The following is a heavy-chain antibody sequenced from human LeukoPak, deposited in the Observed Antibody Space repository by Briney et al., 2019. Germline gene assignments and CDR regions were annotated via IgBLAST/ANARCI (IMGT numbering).Heavy chain of an antibody. CDR2: IYTSGST. J-gene: IGHJ4*02. D-gene: IGHD2-15*01. CDR3: ARDLGYSIPFDY. CDR1: GGSISSGSYY. V-gene: IGHV4-61*02. Sequence: SQTLSLTRTVSGGSISSGSYYWSWIRQPVGKGLEWIGRIYTSGSTNYNPSLKSRVTISVDTSKNQFSLKLSSVTAADTAVYYCARDLGYSIPFDYWGQGTLVTVSS.